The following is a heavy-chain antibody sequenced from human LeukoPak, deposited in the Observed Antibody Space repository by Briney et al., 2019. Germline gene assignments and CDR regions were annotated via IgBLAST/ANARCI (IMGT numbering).Heavy chain of an antibody. CDR1: GFTFSSYW. J-gene: IGHJ4*02. Sequence: GGSLRLSCAASGFTFSSYWMHWVRQAPGKGLVWVSRINSDGSSTSYADSVKGRFTISRDNSKNTLYLQMSSLRAEDTAVYYCAKDERNWNYNLASQTYDWGQGTLVTVSS. D-gene: IGHD1-7*01. CDR3: AKDERNWNYNLASQTYD. CDR2: INSDGSST. V-gene: IGHV3-74*01.